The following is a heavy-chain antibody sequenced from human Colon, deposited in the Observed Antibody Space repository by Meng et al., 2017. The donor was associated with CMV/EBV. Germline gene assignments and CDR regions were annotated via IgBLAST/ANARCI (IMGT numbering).Heavy chain of an antibody. Sequence: QVQLVQSGAEVKKPGASVRVSCKASGDTLSKLYIHWVRQAPGQGLEWMGLITPNGDSTYYAQNFQGRVTMTSDTSTSTIYMDLNNLRSEDTAVYYCARQISVGSVDPWGQGTLVTVSS. CDR2: ITPNGDST. CDR3: ARQISVGSVDP. V-gene: IGHV1-46*01. CDR1: GDTLSKLY. D-gene: IGHD1-26*01. J-gene: IGHJ5*02.